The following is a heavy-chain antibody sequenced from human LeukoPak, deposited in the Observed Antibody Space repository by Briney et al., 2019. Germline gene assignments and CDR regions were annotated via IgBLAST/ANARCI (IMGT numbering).Heavy chain of an antibody. V-gene: IGHV3-23*01. Sequence: PGGSLRLSCAASRFSFSAYPMGWVRRAPGRGLEWVSGISAGGDLTFHADPVKGRFTISRDNSKNTLYLQMNSLRADDTAEYYCAKSLLTTASGTGRAFDLRGQGTMVTVSS. J-gene: IGHJ3*01. D-gene: IGHD1-26*01. CDR3: AKSLLTTASGTGRAFDL. CDR1: RFSFSAYP. CDR2: ISAGGDLT.